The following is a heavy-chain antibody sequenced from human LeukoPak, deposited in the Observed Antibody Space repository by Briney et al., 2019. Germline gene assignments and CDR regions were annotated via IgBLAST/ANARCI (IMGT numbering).Heavy chain of an antibody. J-gene: IGHJ6*03. CDR1: GFTLSSYA. Sequence: GASLTLSCEPSGFTLSSYAMSSVRHAPGKGLEWVSDIIDRGDITYYAYSVKGRFTISRDNSKTTLYLQMNSLRAKDTAVYYCAKLGGQEVYNYYVGVWGKGTPVAVSS. CDR2: IIDRGDIT. CDR3: AKLGGQEVYNYYVGV. V-gene: IGHV3-23*01. D-gene: IGHD3-16*01.